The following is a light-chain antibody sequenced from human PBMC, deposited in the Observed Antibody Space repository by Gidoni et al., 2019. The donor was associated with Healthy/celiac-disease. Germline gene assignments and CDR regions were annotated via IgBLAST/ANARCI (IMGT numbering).Light chain of an antibody. CDR3: QQSYSTPQ. Sequence: DIQMTQSPSSLSASVGDRVTITCRASQSISSYLNWYQQKPGKAPKLLIYAASSLQSGVQSRFSGSGSGTDFTLTISSLQPEDFATYYCQQSYSTPQFGQGTKVEIK. CDR2: AAS. CDR1: QSISSY. J-gene: IGKJ1*01. V-gene: IGKV1-39*01.